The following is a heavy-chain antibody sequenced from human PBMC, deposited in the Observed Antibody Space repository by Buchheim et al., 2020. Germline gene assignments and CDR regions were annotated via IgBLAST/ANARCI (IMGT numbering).Heavy chain of an antibody. CDR3: ARNRYYGMDV. Sequence: EVQLVESGAGLVQPGGSLRLSCAASGFTFSTYDMSWVRQAPGKGLEWVSYISSSSTTIYYADSVKGRFTISRDNAKNSLYLQMNSLRAEDTAVYYCARNRYYGMDVRGQGTT. V-gene: IGHV3-48*01. J-gene: IGHJ6*02. D-gene: IGHD1-14*01. CDR1: GFTFSTYD. CDR2: ISSSSTTI.